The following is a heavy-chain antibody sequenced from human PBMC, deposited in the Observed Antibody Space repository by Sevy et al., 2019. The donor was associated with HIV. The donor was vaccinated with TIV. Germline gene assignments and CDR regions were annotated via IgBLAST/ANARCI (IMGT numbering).Heavy chain of an antibody. D-gene: IGHD1-1*01. J-gene: IGHJ4*02. V-gene: IGHV4-59*02. CDR3: ARDSTTRPRVLDY. CDR2: IYFTGNT. Sequence: SETLSLTCSVSGGSVSSYFWTWVRQSPGKGLEWIGNIYFTGNTDYSPSLKSRVTLSLDTSKSQFSLSLKSVTAADTAIYFCARDSTTRPRVLDYWGQGTLVTVSS. CDR1: GGSVSSYF.